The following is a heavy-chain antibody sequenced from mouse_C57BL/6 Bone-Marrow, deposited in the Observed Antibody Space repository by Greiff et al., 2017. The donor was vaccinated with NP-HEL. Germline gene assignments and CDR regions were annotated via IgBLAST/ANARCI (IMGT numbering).Heavy chain of an antibody. CDR2: IYPGSGST. CDR1: GYTFTSYW. J-gene: IGHJ1*03. V-gene: IGHV1-55*01. D-gene: IGHD1-1*01. Sequence: QVQLQQPGAELVKPGASVKMSCKASGYTFTSYWITWVKQRPGQGLEWIGDIYPGSGSTNYNEKFKSKATLTVDTSSSTAYMQLSSLTSEDSAVYYCARAIYYYGSSPYWYFDVWGTGTTVTVSS. CDR3: ARAIYYYGSSPYWYFDV.